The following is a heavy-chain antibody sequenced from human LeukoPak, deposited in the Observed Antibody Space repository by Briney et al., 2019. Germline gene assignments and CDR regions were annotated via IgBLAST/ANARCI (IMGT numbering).Heavy chain of an antibody. J-gene: IGHJ4*02. V-gene: IGHV3-23*01. Sequence: GGSLRLSCAASGFTFSSYAMSWVRQAPGKGLEWVSAISGSGGSTYYADSVKGRLTISRDNSKNTLYLQMNSLRAEDTAVYYCAKALSYRGYCSSTSCYGPFDYWGQGTLVTVSS. CDR3: AKALSYRGYCSSTSCYGPFDY. CDR2: ISGSGGST. D-gene: IGHD2-2*01. CDR1: GFTFSSYA.